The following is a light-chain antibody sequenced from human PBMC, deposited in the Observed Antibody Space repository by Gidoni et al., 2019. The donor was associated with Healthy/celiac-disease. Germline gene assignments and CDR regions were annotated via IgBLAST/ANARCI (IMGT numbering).Light chain of an antibody. V-gene: IGKV3-11*01. J-gene: IGKJ5*01. CDR3: QQRSNWPFT. CDR1: QSVSSY. Sequence: EIVLTQSPATLSLSPGERATLSCRASQSVSSYLAGYQQKPGQAPRLLIYDASNRATGIPARFSGSGSGTDFTLTISSREPEDFAVYYCQQRSNWPFTFGQGTRLEIK. CDR2: DAS.